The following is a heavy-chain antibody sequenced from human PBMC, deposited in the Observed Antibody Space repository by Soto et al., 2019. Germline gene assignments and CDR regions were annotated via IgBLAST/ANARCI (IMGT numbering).Heavy chain of an antibody. J-gene: IGHJ4*02. CDR1: GYTFSSYY. CDR2: INPSDGST. CDR3: ARKYTSVHACFGAFDY. Sequence: QVQLVQSGAEVKKPGASVKVSCKASGYTFSSYYLHWVRQAPGQGLEWMGIINPSDGSTTYAQKFQGSVTMTRDTSTSTVYMELSSLRSEDTAMYYCARKYTSVHACFGAFDYWGQGTPVTVFS. V-gene: IGHV1-46*03. D-gene: IGHD6-19*01.